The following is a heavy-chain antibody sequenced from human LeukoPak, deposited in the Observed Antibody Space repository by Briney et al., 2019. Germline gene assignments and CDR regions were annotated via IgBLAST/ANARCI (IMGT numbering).Heavy chain of an antibody. V-gene: IGHV1-18*01. Sequence: ASVKVSCKASGYTFTSYGISWVRQAPGQGLEWMGCISAYNGNTNYAQKPQGRVTMTTDTSTSTAYMELRSLRSDDTAVYYCARESVLGYGDYVGYFDYWGQGTLVTVSS. CDR3: ARESVLGYGDYVGYFDY. CDR1: GYTFTSYG. CDR2: ISAYNGNT. J-gene: IGHJ4*02. D-gene: IGHD4-17*01.